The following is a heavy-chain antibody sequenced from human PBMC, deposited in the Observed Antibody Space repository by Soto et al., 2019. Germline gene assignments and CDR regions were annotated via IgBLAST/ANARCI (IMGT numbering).Heavy chain of an antibody. V-gene: IGHV4-59*08. CDR2: IYYSGST. CDR3: ARHEGFCSSGSCTPLDY. D-gene: IGHD2-15*01. Sequence: SETLSLTCSVSGGSISSLNCRSLIRQPPGKVLEWIGYIYYSGSTNYNPSLKSRVTISVDTSKNQFSLKLSSVTAADTAVYYCARHEGFCSSGSCTPLDYWGQGALVTVSS. J-gene: IGHJ4*01. CDR1: GGSISSLN.